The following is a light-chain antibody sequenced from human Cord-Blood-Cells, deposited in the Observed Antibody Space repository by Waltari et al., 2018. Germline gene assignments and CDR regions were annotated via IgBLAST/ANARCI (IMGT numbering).Light chain of an antibody. Sequence: DIQMTQSPSSLSASVGERVTITCQASQDISNYLNWYQQKPWKAPKLLIYDASNLETGVPSRFSGSGSVTDFTFTISSLQPGDIATYYCQQYDNLPYTFGQGTKLEIK. CDR3: QQYDNLPYT. V-gene: IGKV1-33*01. CDR1: QDISNY. CDR2: DAS. J-gene: IGKJ2*01.